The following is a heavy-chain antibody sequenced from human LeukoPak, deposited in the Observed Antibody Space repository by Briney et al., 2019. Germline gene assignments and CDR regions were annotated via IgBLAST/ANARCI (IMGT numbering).Heavy chain of an antibody. D-gene: IGHD1-26*01. Sequence: SETLSLTCTVSGGAISRYYWSWIRQPPGKGLEWIGYIYYSGSTDYNPSLKSRVTISVDTSKNQFSLKLSSVTAADTAVYYCARDQVGFDYWGQGTLVTVSS. CDR2: IYYSGST. J-gene: IGHJ4*02. V-gene: IGHV4-59*01. CDR3: ARDQVGFDY. CDR1: GGAISRYY.